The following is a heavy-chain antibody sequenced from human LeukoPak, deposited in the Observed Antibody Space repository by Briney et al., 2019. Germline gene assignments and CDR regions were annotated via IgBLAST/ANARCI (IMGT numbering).Heavy chain of an antibody. Sequence: GGSLRLSCAASGFTFSSYWMHWVRQAPGKGLVWVSRINSDGSSTSYADSVKGRFTISRDNAKNTLYLQMNSLRAEDTAVYYCARGSGYSYGFYYYYMDVWGKGTTVTVSS. CDR1: GFTFSSYW. D-gene: IGHD5-18*01. CDR2: INSDGSST. CDR3: ARGSGYSYGFYYYYMDV. V-gene: IGHV3-74*01. J-gene: IGHJ6*03.